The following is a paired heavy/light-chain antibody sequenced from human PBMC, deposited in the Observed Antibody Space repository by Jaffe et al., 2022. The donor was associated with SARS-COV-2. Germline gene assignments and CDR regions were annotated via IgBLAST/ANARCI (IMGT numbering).Heavy chain of an antibody. V-gene: IGHV3-7*01. CDR3: ARMGGSGWNRELNWFDP. J-gene: IGHJ5*02. Sequence: EVQLVESGGGLVQPGGSLRLSCAASGFTFSSYWMSWVRQAPGKGLEWMANIKQDGSEKYYGDSVKGRFTISRDNAQNSLYLQMNSLRVEDTAVYYCARMGGSGWNRELNWFDPWGQGTQVTVSS. D-gene: IGHD6-19*01. CDR2: IKQDGSEK. CDR1: GFTFSSYW.
Light chain of an antibody. CDR1: QSVSNNY. Sequence: EIVLTQSPGTLSLSPGERATLSCRASQSVSNNYLAWYQQKPGQAPRLLIYGASSRATVIPDRFSGSGSGTDFTLTISRLELEDFAVYYCQQYGSSPGTFGQGTKLELK. J-gene: IGKJ2*01. CDR3: QQYGSSPGT. CDR2: GAS. V-gene: IGKV3-20*01.